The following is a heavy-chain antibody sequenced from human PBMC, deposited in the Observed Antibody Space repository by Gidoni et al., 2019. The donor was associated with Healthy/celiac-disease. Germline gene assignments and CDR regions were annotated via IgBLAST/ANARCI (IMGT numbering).Heavy chain of an antibody. Sequence: QLQLQESGLGLVKPSETLSLTCTVPVGPISSSSYYWGWIRQPPGKGLEWFGSIYYSGSTYYNPSLKSRVTISVDTSKNQFSLKLSSVTAADTAVYYCARLDYGDSLLSPDYWGQGTLVTVSS. CDR2: IYYSGST. D-gene: IGHD4-17*01. J-gene: IGHJ4*02. V-gene: IGHV4-39*01. CDR3: ARLDYGDSLLSPDY. CDR1: VGPISSSSYY.